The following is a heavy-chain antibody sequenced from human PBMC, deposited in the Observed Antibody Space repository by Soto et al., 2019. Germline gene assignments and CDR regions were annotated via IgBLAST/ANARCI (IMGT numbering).Heavy chain of an antibody. CDR2: IIPILGIA. J-gene: IGHJ4*02. CDR1: GGTFSSYT. D-gene: IGHD5-18*01. Sequence: QVQLVQSGAEVKKPGSSVKVSCKASGGTFSSYTISWVRQAPGQGLEWMGRIIPILGIANYAQKFQGRVTITANKSTSTAYMELSGLRSEDTAVYYCASLGGTAMATGFDYWGQGTLVTVSS. CDR3: ASLGGTAMATGFDY. V-gene: IGHV1-69*02.